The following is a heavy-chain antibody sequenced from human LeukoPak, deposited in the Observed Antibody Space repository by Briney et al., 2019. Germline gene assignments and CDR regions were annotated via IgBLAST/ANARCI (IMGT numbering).Heavy chain of an antibody. V-gene: IGHV1-69*05. CDR3: AGLWFGELLVRYYYMDV. J-gene: IGHJ6*03. D-gene: IGHD3-10*01. CDR2: IIPIFGTA. Sequence: SVKVSCKASGGTFSSYAISWVRQAPGQGLEWMGGIIPIFGTANYAQKFQGRVTITTGESTSTAYMELSSLRSEDTAVYYCAGLWFGELLVRYYYMDVWGKGTTVTVSS. CDR1: GGTFSSYA.